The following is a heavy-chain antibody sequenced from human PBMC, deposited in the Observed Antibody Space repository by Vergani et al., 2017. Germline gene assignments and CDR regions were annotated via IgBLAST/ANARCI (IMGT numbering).Heavy chain of an antibody. CDR1: GGSISSYY. V-gene: IGHV4-59*01. CDR3: ARVPDYYYGMDV. J-gene: IGHJ6*02. CDR2: IYYSGST. Sequence: QVQLQASGPGLVKPSETLSLTCTVSGGSISSYYWSWIRQPPGKGLEWIGYIYYSGSTNYNPSLKSRVTISVDTSKNQFSLKLSSVTAADTAVYYCARVPDYYYGMDVWGQGTTVTVSS.